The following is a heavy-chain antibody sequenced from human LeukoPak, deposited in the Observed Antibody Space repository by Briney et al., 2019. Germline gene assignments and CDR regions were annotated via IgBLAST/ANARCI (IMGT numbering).Heavy chain of an antibody. CDR3: ARATYDSSTKMGSFPY. CDR2: IYYSGST. V-gene: IGHV4-31*03. CDR1: GGSISSGGYC. J-gene: IGHJ4*02. D-gene: IGHD3-22*01. Sequence: SQTLSLTCTVSGGSISSGGYCWSWIRQHPGQGLEWIGYIYYSGSTYYNPSLQSRVTISVDTSKNQFSLKLSSVTAADPAVYYCARATYDSSTKMGSFPYSGQGSLVTASS.